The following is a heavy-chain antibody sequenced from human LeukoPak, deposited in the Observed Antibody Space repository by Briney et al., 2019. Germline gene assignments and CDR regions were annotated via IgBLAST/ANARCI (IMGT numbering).Heavy chain of an antibody. CDR2: INHSGST. CDR1: GGSFGGYY. CDR3: ARGMTTVTGYYGY. Sequence: PSETLSLTCAVYGGSFGGYYWSWIRQPPGKGLEWIGEINHSGSTNYNPSLKSRVTISVDTSKNQFSLKLSSVTAADTAVYYCARGMTTVTGYYGYWGQGTLVTVSS. D-gene: IGHD4-11*01. V-gene: IGHV4-34*01. J-gene: IGHJ4*02.